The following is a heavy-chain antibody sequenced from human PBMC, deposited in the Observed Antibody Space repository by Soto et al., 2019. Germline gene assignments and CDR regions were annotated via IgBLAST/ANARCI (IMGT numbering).Heavy chain of an antibody. CDR2: IYHSGST. CDR3: ARSGFSYYTNWFDP. Sequence: PSETLSLTCAVSGGSISSSNWWSWVRQPPGKGLEWIGEIYHSGSTNYNPSLKSRVTISVDKSKNQFSLKLSSVTAADTAVYYCARSGFSYYTNWFDPWGQGTLVTVSS. V-gene: IGHV4-4*02. J-gene: IGHJ5*02. CDR1: GGSISSSNW. D-gene: IGHD3-10*01.